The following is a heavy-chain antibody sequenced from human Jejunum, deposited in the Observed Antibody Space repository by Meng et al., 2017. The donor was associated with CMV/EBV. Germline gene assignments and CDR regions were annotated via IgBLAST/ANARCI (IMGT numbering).Heavy chain of an antibody. V-gene: IGHV1-18*01. CDR2: ISAYNGDT. CDR1: GTTFTTYA. J-gene: IGHJ4*02. Sequence: VQLVESGAEVKKPGASVKVSCKASGTTFTTYAMHWVRQAPGQGLEWMGWISAYNGDTNYAQTLQGRLTMTTDTSTSTAYMELRSLRSDDTAVYYCARVEVGITSGDYWGQGTLVTVSS. D-gene: IGHD1-26*01. CDR3: ARVEVGITSGDY.